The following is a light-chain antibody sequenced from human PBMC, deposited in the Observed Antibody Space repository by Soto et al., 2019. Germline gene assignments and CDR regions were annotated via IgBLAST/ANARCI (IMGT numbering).Light chain of an antibody. CDR2: DSS. J-gene: IGKJ2*01. CDR3: QQYNSDPYT. V-gene: IGKV1-5*01. CDR1: QPISNW. Sequence: DIQMTQSPSTLSASVGDRVTISCRASQPISNWLAWYQQKPGKAPKLLIYDSSSFETGVPPRFSGTGSGTQYTLTISSLQPDDSATYYCQQYNSDPYTFGQGTRLQIK.